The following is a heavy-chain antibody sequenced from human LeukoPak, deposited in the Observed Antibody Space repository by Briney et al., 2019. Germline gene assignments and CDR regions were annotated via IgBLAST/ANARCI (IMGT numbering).Heavy chain of an antibody. CDR2: ISGSGGST. D-gene: IGHD5-18*01. CDR1: GFTFSSYG. Sequence: QPGGSLRLSCAASGFTFSSYGMHWVRQAPGKGLEWVSAISGSGGSTYYADSVKGRFTISRDNSKNTLYLQMNSLRAEDTAVYYCARHGAPDTAMAPYYYGMDVWGQGTTVTVSS. V-gene: IGHV3-23*01. CDR3: ARHGAPDTAMAPYYYGMDV. J-gene: IGHJ6*02.